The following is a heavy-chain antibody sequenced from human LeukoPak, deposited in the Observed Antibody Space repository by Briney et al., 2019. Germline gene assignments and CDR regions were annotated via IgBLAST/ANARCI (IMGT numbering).Heavy chain of an antibody. J-gene: IGHJ4*02. Sequence: GGSLRLSCVASGFTFNNAWMRWARQAPGKGLEWVGRIKSKSDGGTTDYAAPVKGRFTISRDDSKNTLYLQMNSLKTEDTAVYYCTTDRRFCSGTSCYEIDFWGQGTLVTVSS. D-gene: IGHD2-2*01. CDR3: TTDRRFCSGTSCYEIDF. V-gene: IGHV3-15*01. CDR1: GFTFNNAW. CDR2: IKSKSDGGTT.